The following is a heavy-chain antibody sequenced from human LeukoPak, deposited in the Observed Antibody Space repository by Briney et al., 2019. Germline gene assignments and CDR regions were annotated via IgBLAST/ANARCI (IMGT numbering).Heavy chain of an antibody. D-gene: IGHD2-2*01. J-gene: IGHJ4*02. V-gene: IGHV4-59*01. CDR1: GGSISSYY. Sequence: SETLSLTCTVSGGSISSYYWSWIRQPPGKGLEWIGYIYYSGSTNYNPSLMSRVTTSVDTSKNQFSLKLSSVTAADTAVYYCARIPVPATGRGYFDYWGQGTLVTVSS. CDR3: ARIPVPATGRGYFDY. CDR2: IYYSGST.